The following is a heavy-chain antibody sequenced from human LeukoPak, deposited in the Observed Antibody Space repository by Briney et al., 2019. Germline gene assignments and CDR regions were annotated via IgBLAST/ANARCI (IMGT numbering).Heavy chain of an antibody. V-gene: IGHV3-21*01. D-gene: IGHD3-22*01. CDR1: GYILSKYS. J-gene: IGHJ3*02. Sequence: GGSLRLSCVASGYILSKYSVNWVRQAPGKGLEWVSSISGSSTHIHYADSVKGRFTISRDNAKNSLYLQMNSLRAEDTAVYYCARSGTTYYYDSGSRIWGQGTMVTVSS. CDR2: ISGSSTHI. CDR3: ARSGTTYYYDSGSRI.